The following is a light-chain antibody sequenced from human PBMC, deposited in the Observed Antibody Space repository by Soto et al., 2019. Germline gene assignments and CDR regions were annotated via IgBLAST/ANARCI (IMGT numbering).Light chain of an antibody. Sequence: QSALTQPASVSGSPGQSITISCTGTSRDVGSYNLVSWYQQHPGKAPKLMIYEGSKWPSGVSNRFSGSKSGNTASLTISGLQAEDEADYYCCSYAGSSTYGFGTGTKVTVL. V-gene: IGLV2-23*01. J-gene: IGLJ1*01. CDR2: EGS. CDR1: SRDVGSYNL. CDR3: CSYAGSSTYG.